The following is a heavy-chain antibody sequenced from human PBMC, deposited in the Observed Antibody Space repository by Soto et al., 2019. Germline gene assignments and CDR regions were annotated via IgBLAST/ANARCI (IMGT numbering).Heavy chain of an antibody. V-gene: IGHV1-69*02. CDR1: GGTFNSYT. CDR3: ARGGVAAAGTLGN. J-gene: IGHJ4*02. Sequence: QVQLVQSGAEVKRPGSSVRVSCKASGGTFNSYTISWVRQAPGQGPEWMGRIIPVLDVANYAQTFQGRVTITADKSTSTVYMDLSSLRSEDTAVYYCARGGVAAAGTLGNWGQGTLVTVSS. CDR2: IIPVLDVA. D-gene: IGHD6-13*01.